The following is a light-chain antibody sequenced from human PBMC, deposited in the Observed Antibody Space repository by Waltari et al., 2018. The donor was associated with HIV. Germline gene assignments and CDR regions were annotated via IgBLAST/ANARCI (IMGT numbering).Light chain of an antibody. J-gene: IGKJ4*01. CDR3: MQALETPLT. CDR2: FGS. CDR1: QSLLRSNGYIY. Sequence: DIVMTQSPVSLFVTPGEPASISCTPSQSLLRSNGYIYLDCYLQKPGQPPQLLIYFGSNRTSGVPDRFSASGSATDFTLIISRVEAEDVGIYYGMQALETPLTFGGGTKVQIK. V-gene: IGKV2-28*01.